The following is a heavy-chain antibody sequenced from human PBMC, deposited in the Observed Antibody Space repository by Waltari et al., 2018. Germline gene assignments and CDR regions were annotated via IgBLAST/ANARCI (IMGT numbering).Heavy chain of an antibody. D-gene: IGHD2-8*01. CDR3: AGFGQVRHRDVLRAFDI. Sequence: QVQLVQSGAEVKTPGASVKVSCTASGYTFTGSYMHWVRQAPGQGLEWVGRINPNMGATNYAQKSQGRVTMTRDTSSSTAYRGLGRLRPDDTAVYYGAGFGQVRHRDVLRAFDIWGQGTMVIVSS. J-gene: IGHJ3*02. CDR1: GYTFTGSY. CDR2: INPNMGAT. V-gene: IGHV1-2*06.